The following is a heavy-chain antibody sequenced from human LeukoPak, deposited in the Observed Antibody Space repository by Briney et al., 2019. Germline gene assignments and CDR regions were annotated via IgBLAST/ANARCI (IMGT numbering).Heavy chain of an antibody. CDR3: ARRPYSGGYYVRGYFQH. CDR2: INHSGST. Sequence: SETLSLTCTVSGDSICTYNWSWIRRPPGKGLEWIGEINHSGSTNYNPSLKSRVTISVDTSKNQFSLKLSSVTAADTAVYYCARRPYSGGYYVRGYFQHWGQGTLVTVSS. CDR1: GDSICTYN. J-gene: IGHJ1*01. V-gene: IGHV4-34*01. D-gene: IGHD1-26*01.